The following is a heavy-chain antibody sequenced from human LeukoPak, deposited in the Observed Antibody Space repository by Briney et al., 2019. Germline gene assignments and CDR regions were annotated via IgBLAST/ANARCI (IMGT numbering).Heavy chain of an antibody. CDR3: AKGGRGSYRFDYFDY. D-gene: IGHD1-26*01. CDR1: GFTFSSSA. V-gene: IGHV3-23*01. Sequence: GGSLRLSCAASGFTFSSSAMSWVRQAPGKGLEWVSSISISSGSTYYADSVKGRFTISRDTSKNTLYLQMNSLRAEDTALYYCAKGGRGSYRFDYFDYWGQGTLVTVSS. J-gene: IGHJ4*02. CDR2: ISISSGST.